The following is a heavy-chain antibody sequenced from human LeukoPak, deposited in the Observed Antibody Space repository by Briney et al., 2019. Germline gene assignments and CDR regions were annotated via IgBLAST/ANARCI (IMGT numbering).Heavy chain of an antibody. CDR1: GYTFTDYY. D-gene: IGHD3-22*01. CDR3: ARDPPEYYDSSGFYDY. J-gene: IGHJ4*02. Sequence: ASVKVSCKASGYTFTDYYIHWVRQAPGQGLEWMGWINPNNGDTNYAQKFQGRVTMTRDTSISTAYMEVTRLRPDDTAVYYCARDPPEYYDSSGFYDYWGQGTLVTVSS. V-gene: IGHV1-2*02. CDR2: INPNNGDT.